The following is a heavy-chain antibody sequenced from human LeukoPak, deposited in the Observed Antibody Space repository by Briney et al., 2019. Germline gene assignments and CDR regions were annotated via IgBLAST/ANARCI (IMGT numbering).Heavy chain of an antibody. CDR2: ISGSGGST. V-gene: IGHV3-23*01. CDR1: GFTFSSYA. CDR3: AKGRAGGVRGVIPYYFDY. Sequence: PGGSLRLSCAASGFTFSSYAMSWVRQAPGKGLEWVSAISGSGGSTYYADSVKGRFTISRDNFKNTLYLQMNSLRAEDTAVYYCAKGRAGGVRGVIPYYFDYWGQGTLVTVSS. D-gene: IGHD3-10*01. J-gene: IGHJ4*02.